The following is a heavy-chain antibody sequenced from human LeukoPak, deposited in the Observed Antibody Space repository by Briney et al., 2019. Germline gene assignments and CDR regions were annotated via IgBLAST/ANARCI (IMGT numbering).Heavy chain of an antibody. CDR1: GYTFTSYY. CDR3: ARTVGLRYFDWLLLD. V-gene: IGHV1-46*01. J-gene: IGHJ4*02. D-gene: IGHD3-9*01. CDR2: INPSGGNT. Sequence: ASVKVSCKASGYTFTSYYMHWVRQAPGQGLEWMGIINPSGGNTSYAQKFQGRVTMTRDTSTSTVYMELSSLRSEDTAVYYCARTVGLRYFDWLLLDWGQGTLVTVSS.